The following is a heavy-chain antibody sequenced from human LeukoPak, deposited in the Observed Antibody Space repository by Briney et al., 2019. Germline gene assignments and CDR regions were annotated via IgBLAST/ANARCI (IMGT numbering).Heavy chain of an antibody. Sequence: ASVKVSCKASGYTFTGYYMHWVRQAPGQGLEWMGWINPNSGGTNYAQKLQGRVTMTTDTSTSTAYIELRSLRSDDTAVYYCARDTNGYTKPYYFDYWSQGTLVTVSS. CDR1: GYTFTGYY. V-gene: IGHV1-2*02. CDR2: INPNSGGT. J-gene: IGHJ4*02. CDR3: ARDTNGYTKPYYFDY. D-gene: IGHD6-13*01.